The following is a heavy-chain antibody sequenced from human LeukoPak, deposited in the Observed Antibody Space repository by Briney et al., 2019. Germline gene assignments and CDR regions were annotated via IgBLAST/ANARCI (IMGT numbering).Heavy chain of an antibody. D-gene: IGHD3-22*01. CDR1: GYTFTSYY. CDR2: INPSGGST. J-gene: IGHJ3*02. Sequence: ASVKVSCKASGYTFTSYYMHWVRQAPGQGLEWMGIINPSGGSTSYAQKFQGRVTITRDTSTSTVYMELSSLRSEDTAVYYCARGYYYDSSGYSVAFDIWGQGTMVTVSS. V-gene: IGHV1-46*01. CDR3: ARGYYYDSSGYSVAFDI.